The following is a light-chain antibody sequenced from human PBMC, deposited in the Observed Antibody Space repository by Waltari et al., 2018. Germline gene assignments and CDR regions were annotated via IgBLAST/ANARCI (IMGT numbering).Light chain of an antibody. Sequence: EIVLTQSPGPLSLSPGERATLSCRASQSVSKYLAWYQQKPGQAPRLLIYDASNRATGIPDRFSATGWGTDFSLSISRLEPEDFAVYYCQKYGTLPATFGQGTKVQMK. V-gene: IGKV3-20*01. CDR2: DAS. CDR3: QKYGTLPAT. J-gene: IGKJ1*01. CDR1: QSVSKY.